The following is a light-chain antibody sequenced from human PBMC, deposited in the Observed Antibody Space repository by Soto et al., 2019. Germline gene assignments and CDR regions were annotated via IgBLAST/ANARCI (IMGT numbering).Light chain of an antibody. CDR2: NVS. Sequence: QSALTQPASVSGSPGQSITISCTGTSSDVGGHNSVSWYQQHPGKAPKLMIYNVSNRPSGVSNRFSGSKSGNTASLTISGLLAEDEADYYCTSYTSSSTYVFGPGTKLTVL. CDR1: SSDVGGHNS. V-gene: IGLV2-14*01. CDR3: TSYTSSSTYV. J-gene: IGLJ1*01.